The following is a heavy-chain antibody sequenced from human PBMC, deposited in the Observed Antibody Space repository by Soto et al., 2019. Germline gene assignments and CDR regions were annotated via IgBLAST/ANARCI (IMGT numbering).Heavy chain of an antibody. D-gene: IGHD5-12*01. Sequence: EVQLLESGGDLVQPGGSLRLSCAASGFTFSNYAMSWVRQAPGKGLEWVSLIRGSGGPTNYADSVKGRFTFSRDNSNNMLFLQMNSLRAEDTAVYYCVKDFRGGYDWTHDWGQGALVTVSS. CDR3: VKDFRGGYDWTHD. CDR2: IRGSGGPT. J-gene: IGHJ4*02. CDR1: GFTFSNYA. V-gene: IGHV3-23*01.